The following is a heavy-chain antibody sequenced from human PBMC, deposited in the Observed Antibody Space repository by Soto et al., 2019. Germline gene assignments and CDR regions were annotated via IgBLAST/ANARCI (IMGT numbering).Heavy chain of an antibody. V-gene: IGHV1-3*04. CDR1: GYTFITYG. CDR2: INTDDGNT. Sequence: QVQLVQSGAEVKKPGASVKVSCKASGYTFITYGMHWLRQAPGQGLEWMGWINTDDGNTRYSQKFQGRVTITRDTSASTAYMELSSLRSEDTAVYYCARPVSGGNYFFDYWGQGTLVTVSS. CDR3: ARPVSGGNYFFDY. J-gene: IGHJ4*02. D-gene: IGHD1-1*01.